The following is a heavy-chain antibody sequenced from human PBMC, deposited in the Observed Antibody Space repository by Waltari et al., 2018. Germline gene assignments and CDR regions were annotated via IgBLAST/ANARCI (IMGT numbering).Heavy chain of an antibody. CDR3: ARVLTTGTVAFDI. D-gene: IGHD1-7*01. CDR1: GDSLISNLF. J-gene: IGHJ3*02. V-gene: IGHV4-38-2*01. CDR2: IYYSGVT. Sequence: QVQLRESGPGLVKPSETLSLTCVISGDSLISNLFWGWIRQSPEKGLAWIGNIYYSGVTYYSPFLKSRVFISIDTPRRQFSLKLTSVTAADTAVYYCARVLTTGTVAFDIWGQGTLVTVSS.